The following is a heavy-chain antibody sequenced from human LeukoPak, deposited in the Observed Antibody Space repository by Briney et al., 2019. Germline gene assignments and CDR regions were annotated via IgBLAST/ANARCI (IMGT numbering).Heavy chain of an antibody. V-gene: IGHV3-48*01. CDR3: ARDYVFAFDY. CDR2: ISHSGGAE. J-gene: IGHJ4*02. CDR1: GFRFSTYN. Sequence: PGGSLSLSCAASGFRFSTYNMNWVRQAPGKGLEWISYISHSGGAEHYTDSVKGRFTISRDNAKNALYLQMNSLRAEDTAVYFCARDYVFAFDYWRQGTLVTVSS. D-gene: IGHD3-10*02.